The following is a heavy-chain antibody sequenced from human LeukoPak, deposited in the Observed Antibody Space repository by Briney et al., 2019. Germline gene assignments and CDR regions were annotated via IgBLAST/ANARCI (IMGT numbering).Heavy chain of an antibody. CDR2: INPNSGST. CDR3: ARGGPIVGGGSLLGSFDY. V-gene: IGHV1-2*04. D-gene: IGHD2-15*01. J-gene: IGHJ4*02. CDR1: GYTFTGYY. Sequence: ASVKVSCKASGYTFTGYYMHWVRQAPGQGLEWMGWINPNSGSTNYAQKFQGWVTMTRDTSISTAYMELSRLRSDDAAVYYCARGGPIVGGGSLLGSFDYWGQGTLVTVSS.